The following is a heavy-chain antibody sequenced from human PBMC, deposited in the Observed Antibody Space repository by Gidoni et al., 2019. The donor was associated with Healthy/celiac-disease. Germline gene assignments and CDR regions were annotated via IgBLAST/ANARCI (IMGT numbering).Heavy chain of an antibody. V-gene: IGHV5-51*01. CDR2: IYPGDADT. CDR3: ARQIAARPIDY. CDR1: GYSFPSYW. J-gene: IGHJ4*02. D-gene: IGHD6-6*01. Sequence: VQLVQAGAEVKKPGESRKIACRGSGYSFPSYWIGWVRQMPGKGLEWRGIIYPGDADTRHGPSFQGQVTISADKSISTAYLQWSSLKASDTAMYYCARQIAARPIDYWGQGTLVTVSS.